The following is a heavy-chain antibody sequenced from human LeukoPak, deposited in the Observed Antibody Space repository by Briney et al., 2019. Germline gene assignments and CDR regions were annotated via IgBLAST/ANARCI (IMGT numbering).Heavy chain of an antibody. CDR1: GGSISSSSYY. Sequence: SETLSLTCTVSGGSISSSSYYWGWIRQPPGKGLEWIGSIYYSGSTYYNPSLKSRVTISVDTSKNQFSLKLSPVTAADTAVYYCARQPSDRITGTTGGQFDYWGQGTLVTVSS. V-gene: IGHV4-39*01. CDR3: ARQPSDRITGTTGGQFDY. D-gene: IGHD1-20*01. J-gene: IGHJ4*02. CDR2: IYYSGST.